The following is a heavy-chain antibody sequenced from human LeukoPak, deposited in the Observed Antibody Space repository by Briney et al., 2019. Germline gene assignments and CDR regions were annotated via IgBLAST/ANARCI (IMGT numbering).Heavy chain of an antibody. CDR3: AKNGGRILLEYSSSWPNFDY. V-gene: IGHV3-23*01. Sequence: GGSLRHFCAASGFTFSNYAMTWVRQAPGKGLEWVSVISNSGGSSYYADSVKGRFTISRDNSKNTLYLQMNSLRAEDTAVYYCAKNGGRILLEYSSSWPNFDYWGQGTLVTVSS. J-gene: IGHJ4*02. CDR2: ISNSGGSS. D-gene: IGHD6-13*01. CDR1: GFTFSNYA.